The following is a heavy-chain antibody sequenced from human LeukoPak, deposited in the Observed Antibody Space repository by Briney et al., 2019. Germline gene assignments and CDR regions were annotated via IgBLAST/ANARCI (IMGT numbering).Heavy chain of an antibody. J-gene: IGHJ5*02. Sequence: SQTLSLTCAISGDSVSSYDATWNWIRQSPSRGLEWLGRTYYRSKWGNDYAVSVKSRITINPDISKNQFSLHLNSVTPEDTAVYYCARRLTQYDCFDPWGQGILVTVSS. V-gene: IGHV6-1*01. CDR1: GDSVSSYDAT. CDR2: TYYRSKWGN. D-gene: IGHD2-2*01. CDR3: ARRLTQYDCFDP.